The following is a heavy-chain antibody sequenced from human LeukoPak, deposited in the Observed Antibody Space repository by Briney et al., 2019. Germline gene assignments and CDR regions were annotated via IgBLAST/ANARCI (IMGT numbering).Heavy chain of an antibody. J-gene: IGHJ5*02. CDR2: INPNSGGT. CDR3: ARGAPRIVVVPAARGSWFDP. D-gene: IGHD2-2*01. CDR1: GYTFTGYY. V-gene: IGHV1-2*02. Sequence: ASVEVSCKASGYTFTGYYMHWVRQAPGQGLEWMGWINPNSGGTNYAHKFQGRVTMTRDTSISTAYMELSRLRSDDTAVYYCARGAPRIVVVPAARGSWFDPWGQGTLVTVSS.